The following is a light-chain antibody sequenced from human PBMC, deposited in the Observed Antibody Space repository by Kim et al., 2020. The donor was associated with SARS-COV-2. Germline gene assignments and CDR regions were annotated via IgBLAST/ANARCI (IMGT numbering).Light chain of an antibody. CDR1: SSDVGGYNY. V-gene: IGLV2-14*03. Sequence: QSALTQPASVSGSHGQSITISCTGTSSDVGGYNYVSWYQQHPGKAPKLMIYDVSNRPSGVSNRFSGSKSGNTASLTISGLQAEDEADYYCSSYTSSSTLSYAFGTGTKVTVL. CDR3: SSYTSSSTLSYA. CDR2: DVS. J-gene: IGLJ1*01.